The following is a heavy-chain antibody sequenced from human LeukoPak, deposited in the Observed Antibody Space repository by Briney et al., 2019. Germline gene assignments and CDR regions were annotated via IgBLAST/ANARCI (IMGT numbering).Heavy chain of an antibody. Sequence: PGGSLRLSCAASGFTFSSYEMNWVRQPPGKGLEWIGEVNHSGSTSYNPSLKSRVTISRDTSNNQFSLELTSVTAADTAMYYCAIGNYYDSSDALDIWGQGTMVTVSS. V-gene: IGHV4-34*08. J-gene: IGHJ3*02. CDR2: VNHSGST. CDR1: GFTFSSYE. CDR3: AIGNYYDSSDALDI. D-gene: IGHD3-22*01.